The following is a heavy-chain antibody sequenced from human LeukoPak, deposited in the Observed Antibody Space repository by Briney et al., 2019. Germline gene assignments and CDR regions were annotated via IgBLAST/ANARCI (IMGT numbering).Heavy chain of an antibody. CDR1: GFNFSTYD. Sequence: PGRSLRLSCAASGFNFSTYDMHWVRQAPGKGLEWVAIISYDGSDKYYADSVKGRFTISRDNSKNTLYLQMNSLRAEDTAVYYCAKDFGEAAFDIWGQGTMVTVSS. CDR2: ISYDGSDK. J-gene: IGHJ3*02. CDR3: AKDFGEAAFDI. D-gene: IGHD3-10*01. V-gene: IGHV3-30*18.